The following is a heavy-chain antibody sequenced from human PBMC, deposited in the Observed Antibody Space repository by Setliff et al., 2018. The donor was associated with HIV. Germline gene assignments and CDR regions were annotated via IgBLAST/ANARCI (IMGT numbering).Heavy chain of an antibody. CDR1: GGSISSGGYY. D-gene: IGHD6-13*01. CDR3: ARDRIEVIAETPHDVFDI. J-gene: IGHJ3*02. Sequence: SETLSLTCTVSGGSISSGGYYWNWIRQPAGKGPEWIGRIYTNGNTNYNPSLISRVAMSVDTAKNQFSLKLTSVSAADTAVYFCARDRIEVIAETPHDVFDIWGRGTMVTVSS. V-gene: IGHV4-61*02. CDR2: IYTNGNT.